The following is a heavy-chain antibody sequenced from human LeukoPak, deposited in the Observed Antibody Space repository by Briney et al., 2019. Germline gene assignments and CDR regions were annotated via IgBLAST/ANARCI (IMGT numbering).Heavy chain of an antibody. CDR3: ARSPGYCSGGGCYSNS. J-gene: IGHJ4*02. D-gene: IGHD2-15*01. V-gene: IGHV4-39*01. CDR2: IYYNGSP. CDR1: GGSISSYY. Sequence: PSETLSLTCTVSGGSISSYYWGWIRQPPGRGLEWIGSIYYNGSPYYNPSLKSRVTISVDTSKNQFSLRLSSVTAADTAVYFCARSPGYCSGGGCYSNSWGQGTLVTVSS.